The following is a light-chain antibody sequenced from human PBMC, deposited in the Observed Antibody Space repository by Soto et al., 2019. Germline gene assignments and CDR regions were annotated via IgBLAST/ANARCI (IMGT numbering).Light chain of an antibody. CDR3: QQYNSYSPYT. V-gene: IGKV1-5*01. CDR2: DAS. CDR1: QSISSW. J-gene: IGKJ2*01. Sequence: DIQMTQSPSTLSASVGDRVTITCRASQSISSWLAWYQQKPGKAPKLLIYDASSLESGVPSRFSGSGYGTEFTLTISSLQPDDFATYDCQQYNSYSPYTFGQGTKLEIK.